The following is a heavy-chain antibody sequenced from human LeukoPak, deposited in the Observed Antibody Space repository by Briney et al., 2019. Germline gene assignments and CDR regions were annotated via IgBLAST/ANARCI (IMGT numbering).Heavy chain of an antibody. CDR3: AAASNYYDRSNYYSYAMDV. V-gene: IGHV1-58*01. CDR2: VVVGSGNT. J-gene: IGHJ6*02. D-gene: IGHD3-22*01. CDR1: GFTFTTSA. Sequence: SVKVSCKASGFTFTTSAVQWVRQARGQRLEWIGWVVVGSGNTNYAQKFQERVTITRDMSTSTVYMDLSSQRSEDTAVYYCAAASNYYDRSNYYSYAMDVWGQGTTVTVSS.